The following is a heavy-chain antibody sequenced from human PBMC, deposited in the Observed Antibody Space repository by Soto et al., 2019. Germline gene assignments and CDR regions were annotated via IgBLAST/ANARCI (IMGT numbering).Heavy chain of an antibody. CDR2: IIPISETT. CDR1: GGTFSSYA. Sequence: QVQLVQSGAEVKKPGSSVKVSCKASGGTFSSYAISWVRQAPGQGLEWMGGIIPISETTNYAQTLQGRVTITADESKTTAYMELRSQRSEDTAVYYCARSQGSSTSLEIYYYYCYGMDVRGQGTTVTVSS. CDR3: ARSQGSSTSLEIYYYYCYGMDV. J-gene: IGHJ6*02. V-gene: IGHV1-69*01. D-gene: IGHD2-2*01.